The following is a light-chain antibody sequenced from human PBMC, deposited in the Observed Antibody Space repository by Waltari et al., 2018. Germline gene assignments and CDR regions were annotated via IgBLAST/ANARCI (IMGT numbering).Light chain of an antibody. CDR1: QSISSY. V-gene: IGKV1-39*01. CDR2: AAS. Sequence: DIQMTQSPSSLSASVGDRVTITCRASQSISSYINWYQQKPGKAPKLLIYAASSLQSGVPSRFSGSGSGTDFTLTMSRLQPDDCATYYCQQSYSTPRTFGQGTKLEIK. CDR3: QQSYSTPRT. J-gene: IGKJ2*01.